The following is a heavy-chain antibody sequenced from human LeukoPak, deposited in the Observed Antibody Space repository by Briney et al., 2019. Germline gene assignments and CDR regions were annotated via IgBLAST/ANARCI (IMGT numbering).Heavy chain of an antibody. Sequence: GGSLRLSCAASGFTFSNAWMSWVRQAPGKGLEWVGRIKSKTDGGTTDYAAPVKVRFTISRDDSKNTLYLQMNSLKTEDTAVYYCTTEPYYYDGSGHSVWGQGTLVTVSS. CDR2: IKSKTDGGTT. D-gene: IGHD3-22*01. J-gene: IGHJ4*02. CDR1: GFTFSNAW. CDR3: TTEPYYYDGSGHSV. V-gene: IGHV3-15*01.